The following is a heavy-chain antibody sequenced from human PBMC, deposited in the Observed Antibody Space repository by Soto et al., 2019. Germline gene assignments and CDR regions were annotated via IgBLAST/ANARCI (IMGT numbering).Heavy chain of an antibody. J-gene: IGHJ6*02. V-gene: IGHV4-39*01. CDR2: ISYSGST. CDR1: GGSIRSSNYY. D-gene: IGHD2-2*01. Sequence: SETLSLTCTVSGGSIRSSNYYWGWIRQPPGKGLEWIGTISYSGSTYYNPSLKSRVTISGDTSKNKFSLKLSSVTATDTAVYYCARHTGCTSSSCSFYGMDFWGQVTTVTVS. CDR3: ARHTGCTSSSCSFYGMDF.